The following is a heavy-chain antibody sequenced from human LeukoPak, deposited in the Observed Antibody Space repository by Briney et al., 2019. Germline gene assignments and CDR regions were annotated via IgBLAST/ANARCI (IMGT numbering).Heavy chain of an antibody. CDR2: INWNGGST. V-gene: IGHV3-20*04. J-gene: IGHJ4*02. CDR3: ARRGPYDYFDY. CDR1: GFTFDDYG. Sequence: GGSLRPSCAASGFTFDDYGMSWVRQAPGKGLEWVSGINWNGGSTGYADSVKGRFTISRDNAKNSLYLQMNSLRAEDTALYYCARRGPYDYFDYWGQGTLVTVSS. D-gene: IGHD3-16*01.